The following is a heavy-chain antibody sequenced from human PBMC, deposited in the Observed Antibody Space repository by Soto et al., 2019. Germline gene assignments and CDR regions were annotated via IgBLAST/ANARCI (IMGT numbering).Heavy chain of an antibody. CDR3: ARDFAYFDS. V-gene: IGHV4-61*01. CDR1: GGSFKSGSYS. D-gene: IGHD3-3*01. CDR2: VYHTGRT. Sequence: QVQLQESGPGLVKPSETLSLTCTVSGGSFKSGSYSWSWIRQPPGKGLEWIGYVYHTGRTSYNPSLKSRVFISMDTSKNQFSVNLDSVTAADTAVYFCARDFAYFDSWGQGTLVTVSS. J-gene: IGHJ4*02.